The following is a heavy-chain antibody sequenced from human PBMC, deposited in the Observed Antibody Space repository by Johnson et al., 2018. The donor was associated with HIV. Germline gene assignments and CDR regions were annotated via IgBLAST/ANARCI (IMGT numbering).Heavy chain of an antibody. CDR3: ARGSEDAFDI. V-gene: IGHV3-7*04. D-gene: IGHD1-26*01. CDR2: IKQDGSEK. CDR1: GLTFSSYW. J-gene: IGHJ3*02. Sequence: EVQLVESGGGLVQPGGSLRLSCAASGLTFSSYWMSWVRQAPGKGLEWVANIKQDGSEKYYVDSVKGRFTISRDNAKNSLYLQMNSLRAGDTAVYYCARGSEDAFDIWGQGTMVTVSS.